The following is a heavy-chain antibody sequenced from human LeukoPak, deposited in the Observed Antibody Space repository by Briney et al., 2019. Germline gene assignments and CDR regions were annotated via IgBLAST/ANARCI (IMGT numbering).Heavy chain of an antibody. CDR1: GGSISSGSYY. CDR2: IYTSGST. J-gene: IGHJ4*02. Sequence: PSETLSLTCTVSGGSISSGSYYWSWIRQPAGKGLEWIGRIYTSGSTNYNPSLKSRVTISVDTSKNQFSLKLSSVTAADTAVYYCARDFDYFDYWGQGTLVTVSS. V-gene: IGHV4-61*02. CDR3: ARDFDYFDY.